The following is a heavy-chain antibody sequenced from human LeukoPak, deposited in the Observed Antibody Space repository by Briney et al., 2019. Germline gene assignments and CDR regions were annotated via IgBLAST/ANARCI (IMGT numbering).Heavy chain of an antibody. Sequence: KPGGSLRLSCAASGFTFSSYSMDWVRQAPGKGLEWVSSISSSSSYIYYADSVKGRFTISRDNAKNSLYLQMNSLRAEDTAVYYCARDDKLLYYYYMDVWGKGTTVTVSS. J-gene: IGHJ6*03. CDR1: GFTFSSYS. CDR2: ISSSSSYI. D-gene: IGHD2-15*01. CDR3: ARDDKLLYYYYMDV. V-gene: IGHV3-21*01.